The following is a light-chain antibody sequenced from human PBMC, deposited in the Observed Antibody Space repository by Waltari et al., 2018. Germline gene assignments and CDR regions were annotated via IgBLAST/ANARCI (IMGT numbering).Light chain of an antibody. CDR1: QSVSIY. J-gene: IGKJ1*01. CDR2: DNS. V-gene: IGKV3-11*01. CDR3: QQRSNWPRT. Sequence: EIVLTQSPATLSLSPGERATLSCRASQSVSIYLAWYQQKPGQAPKLLIYDNSNRATGTPDRFRGSGSGTDLTLTISSRETEEFAFYYCQQRSNWPRTFGQGTKVEI.